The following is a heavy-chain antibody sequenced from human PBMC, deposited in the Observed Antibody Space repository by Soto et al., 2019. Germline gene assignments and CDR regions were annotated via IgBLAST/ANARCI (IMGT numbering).Heavy chain of an antibody. V-gene: IGHV3-11*01. CDR3: AIHHTSGLLYFDS. CDR1: GFTVSGND. D-gene: IGHD6-19*01. J-gene: IGHJ4*02. Sequence: QLQLLESGGDLVKPGGSLRLSCAASGFTVSGNDLSWIRQAPGKGLEWVSSISSSGRAIYYADSVKGRFTISRDNAKDSLYLQMSSLRAEDTAIYYCAIHHTSGLLYFDSWGQGTLVTVSS. CDR2: ISSSGRAI.